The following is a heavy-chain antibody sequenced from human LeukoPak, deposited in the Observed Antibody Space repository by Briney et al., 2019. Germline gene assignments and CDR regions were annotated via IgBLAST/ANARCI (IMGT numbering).Heavy chain of an antibody. Sequence: GGSLRLSCEASGFTFSAYAMTWVRQAPGKGLEWVSSIGSDNKPHYSESVKGRFTISRDNSKNTLSLQMNSLRAEDTALYYCAKDSSVPYGITDWGQGTLVTVSS. CDR2: IGSDNKP. D-gene: IGHD4-17*01. J-gene: IGHJ4*02. CDR1: GFTFSAYA. CDR3: AKDSSVPYGITD. V-gene: IGHV3-23*01.